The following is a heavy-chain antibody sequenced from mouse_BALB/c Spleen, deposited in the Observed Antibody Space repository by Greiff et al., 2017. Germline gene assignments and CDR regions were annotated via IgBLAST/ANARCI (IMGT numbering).Heavy chain of an antibody. CDR1: GFTFSSYA. J-gene: IGHJ3*01. CDR3: ARDPTQRFAY. V-gene: IGHV5-9-4*01. D-gene: IGHD2-10*01. CDR2: ISSGGSYT. Sequence: EVMLVESGGGLVKPGGSLKLSCAASGFTFSSYAMSWVRQSAEKRLEWVAEISSGGSYTYYPDTVTGRFTISRDNAKNTLYLEMSSLRSEDTAMYYCARDPTQRFAYWGQGTLVTVSA.